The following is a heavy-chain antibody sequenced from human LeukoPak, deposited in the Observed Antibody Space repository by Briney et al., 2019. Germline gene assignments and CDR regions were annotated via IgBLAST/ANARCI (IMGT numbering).Heavy chain of an antibody. J-gene: IGHJ4*02. D-gene: IGHD3-10*01. CDR1: GDSISSGSFY. Sequence: PSETLSLTCTVSGDSISSGSFYWSWIRQPAGKGLEWIGSIYYSGSTYYNPSLKSRVTISVDTSKNQLSLKLSSVTAADTAVYYCVSAGDGSGPFDYWGQGTLVTVSS. V-gene: IGHV4-39*01. CDR2: IYYSGST. CDR3: VSAGDGSGPFDY.